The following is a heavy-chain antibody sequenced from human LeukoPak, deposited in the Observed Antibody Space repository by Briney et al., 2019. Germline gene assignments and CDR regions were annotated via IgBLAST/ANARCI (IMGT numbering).Heavy chain of an antibody. CDR1: GGSFSGYY. J-gene: IGHJ4*02. V-gene: IGHV4-34*01. Sequence: SETLSLTCAVYGGSFSGYYWSWIRQPPGRGLEWIGEINHSGSTNYNPSLKSRVTISVDTSKNQFSLKLSSVTAADTAVYYCAREGSTSCYYFDYWGQGTLVTVSS. CDR3: AREGSTSCYYFDY. CDR2: INHSGST. D-gene: IGHD2-2*01.